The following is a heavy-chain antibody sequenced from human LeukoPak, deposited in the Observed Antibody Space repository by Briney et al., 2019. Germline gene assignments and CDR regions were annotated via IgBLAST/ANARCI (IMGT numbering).Heavy chain of an antibody. CDR3: ARLTWLDFDY. Sequence: GGSLRLSCAASGFTFSTYEMNWVRQAPGKGLEWVSYISTRATTIYYADSVKGRFTISRDNAKNSLYLQMNCLRAEDTAVYYCARLTWLDFDYWGQGTLVTVSS. D-gene: IGHD6-19*01. CDR2: ISTRATTI. V-gene: IGHV3-48*03. CDR1: GFTFSTYE. J-gene: IGHJ4*02.